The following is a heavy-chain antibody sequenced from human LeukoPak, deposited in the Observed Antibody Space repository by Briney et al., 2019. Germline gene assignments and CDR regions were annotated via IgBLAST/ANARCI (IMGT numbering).Heavy chain of an antibody. CDR1: GGSISSYY. CDR3: ARESGVKKGYSSGWLYWYYFDY. D-gene: IGHD6-19*01. CDR2: IYASGST. V-gene: IGHV4-4*07. J-gene: IGHJ4*02. Sequence: SETLSLTCTVSGGSISSYYWSWIRQPAGKGPEWIGRIYASGSTNYNPSLKSRVTMSVDTSKNQFSLKLSSVTAADTALYYCARESGVKKGYSSGWLYWYYFDYWGQGTLVTVSS.